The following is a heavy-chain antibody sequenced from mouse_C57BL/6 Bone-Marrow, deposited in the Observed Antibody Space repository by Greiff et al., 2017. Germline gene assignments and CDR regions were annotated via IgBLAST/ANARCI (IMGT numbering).Heavy chain of an antibody. V-gene: IGHV3-6*01. Sequence: EVKLMESGPGLVKPSQSLSLTCSVTGYSITSGYYWNWIRQFPGNKLEWMGYISYDGSNNYNPSLKNRISITRDTSKIQFFLKLNSVTTEDTATYYWAIYYGNFFAYWGQGTLVTVSA. CDR2: ISYDGSN. CDR3: AIYYGNFFAY. J-gene: IGHJ3*01. CDR1: GYSITSGYY. D-gene: IGHD2-1*01.